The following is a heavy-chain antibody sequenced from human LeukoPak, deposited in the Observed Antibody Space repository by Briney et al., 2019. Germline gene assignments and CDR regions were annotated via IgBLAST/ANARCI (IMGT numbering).Heavy chain of an antibody. V-gene: IGHV1-18*01. Sequence: ASVKVSCKASGYTFTSYVISWVRQAPGQGLECMGWISAYNGNTNYAQKLQGRVTMTTDTSTSTAYMELRSLRSDDTAVYYCARGSRPVYNLLTGKRYFDYWGQGTLLTVSS. D-gene: IGHD3-9*01. CDR1: GYTFTSYV. CDR3: ARGSRPVYNLLTGKRYFDY. CDR2: ISAYNGNT. J-gene: IGHJ4*02.